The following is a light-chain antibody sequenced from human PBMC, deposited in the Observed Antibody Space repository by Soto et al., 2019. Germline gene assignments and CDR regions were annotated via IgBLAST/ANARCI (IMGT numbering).Light chain of an antibody. CDR1: SSDVGAYKY. J-gene: IGLJ2*01. V-gene: IGLV2-8*01. CDR2: EVS. CDR3: SAYAGNNKLV. Sequence: QSALTQPPSASGSPGQSVTVSCTGTSSDVGAYKYVSWYQHQPGKAPKLMIYEVSKRPSGVPDRFSGSKSGNTASLTVSGLQAEDEADYYCSAYAGNNKLVFGGGTKVPS.